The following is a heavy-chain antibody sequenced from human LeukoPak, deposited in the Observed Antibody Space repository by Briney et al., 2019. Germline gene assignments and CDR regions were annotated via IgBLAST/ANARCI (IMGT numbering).Heavy chain of an antibody. CDR1: GFTFSSYG. CDR3: AREDCSSTGCYYYYYYGMDV. Sequence: PGGSLRLSCAASGFTFSSYGMHWVRQAPGKGLEWVAVIWYDGSNKYYADSVKGRFTISRDNSKNTLYLQMNSLRAEDTAVYYCAREDCSSTGCYYYYYYGMDVWGQGTTVTVSS. D-gene: IGHD2-2*01. CDR2: IWYDGSNK. J-gene: IGHJ6*02. V-gene: IGHV3-33*01.